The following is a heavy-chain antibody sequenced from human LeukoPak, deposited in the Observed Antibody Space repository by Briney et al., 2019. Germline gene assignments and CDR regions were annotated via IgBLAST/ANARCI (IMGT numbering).Heavy chain of an antibody. CDR2: IYHSGST. D-gene: IGHD5-12*01. V-gene: IGHV4-4*02. Sequence: PSETLSLTCAVSGGSISSSNWWSWVRQPPGKGLEWIGEIYHSGSTNYNPSLKSRVTISVDKSKNQFSVKLSSVTAADTAVYYCARVTNSGYDYDDYWGQGTLVTVSS. CDR1: GGSISSSNW. CDR3: ARVTNSGYDYDDY. J-gene: IGHJ4*02.